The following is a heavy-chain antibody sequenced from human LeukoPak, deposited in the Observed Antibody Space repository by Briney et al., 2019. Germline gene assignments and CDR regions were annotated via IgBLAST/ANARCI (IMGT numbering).Heavy chain of an antibody. CDR3: AREGSYYDYVWGSYRPYYFDY. CDR2: IYYSGST. J-gene: IGHJ4*02. CDR1: GGSISSGGYY. D-gene: IGHD3-16*02. Sequence: SSQTLSLTCTVSGGSISSGGYYWSWIRQPPGKGLEWIGYIYYSGSTNYNPSLKSRVTISVDTSKNQFSLKLSSVTAADTAVYYCAREGSYYDYVWGSYRPYYFDYWGQGTLVTVSS. V-gene: IGHV4-61*08.